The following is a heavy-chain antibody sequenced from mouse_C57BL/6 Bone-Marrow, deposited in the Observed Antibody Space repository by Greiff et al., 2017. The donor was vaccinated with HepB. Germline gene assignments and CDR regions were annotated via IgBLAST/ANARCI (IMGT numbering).Heavy chain of an antibody. CDR3: ARRLITTVVGGDY. J-gene: IGHJ2*01. CDR2: IDPSDSCT. Sequence: VQLQQSGAELVKPGASVKLSCKASGYTFTSYWMQWVKQRPGQGLEWIGEIDPSDSCTNYNQKFKGKATLSVDTSSSTAYMQLSSLTSADSAVYYYARRLITTVVGGDYWGQGTTLTVSS. V-gene: IGHV1-50*01. D-gene: IGHD1-1*01. CDR1: GYTFTSYW.